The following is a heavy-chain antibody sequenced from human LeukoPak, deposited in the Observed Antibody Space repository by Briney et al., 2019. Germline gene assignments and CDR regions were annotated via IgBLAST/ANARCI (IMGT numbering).Heavy chain of an antibody. CDR2: IYYSGAT. V-gene: IGHV4-4*02. CDR3: AKDPLAGIETLDF. J-gene: IGHJ4*02. CDR1: GGSIDRNNW. Sequence: SETLSLTCAVSGGSIDRNNWWSWVRQPPGKGLEWIGEIYYSGATNYNPSLKSRATISVDKSNSQLSLKLNSMTAADTAVYYCAKDPLAGIETLDFWGQGTLVTVSS. D-gene: IGHD6-19*01.